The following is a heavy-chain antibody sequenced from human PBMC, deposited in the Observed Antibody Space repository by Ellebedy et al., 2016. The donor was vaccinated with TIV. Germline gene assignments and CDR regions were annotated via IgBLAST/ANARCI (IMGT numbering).Heavy chain of an antibody. CDR2: INAGNGNT. Sequence: ASVKVSCKASGYTFTSYAMHWVRQAPGQRLEWMGWINAGNGNTKYSQKFQGRVTITRDTSASTAYMELSSLRSEDTAVYYCARAHYGSGSYSHFDYWGQGTLVTVSS. V-gene: IGHV1-3*01. J-gene: IGHJ4*02. CDR1: GYTFTSYA. D-gene: IGHD3-10*01. CDR3: ARAHYGSGSYSHFDY.